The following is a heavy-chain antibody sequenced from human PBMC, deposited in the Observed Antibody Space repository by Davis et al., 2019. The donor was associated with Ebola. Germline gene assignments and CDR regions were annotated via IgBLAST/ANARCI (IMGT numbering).Heavy chain of an antibody. CDR3: AKAAGVQGVYYYYGMDV. D-gene: IGHD3-10*02. Sequence: PGGPLRLSCAASGFTFSSYSMSWVRQAPGKGLEWVSAISGSGGSTYYADSVKGRFTISRDNSKNTLYLQMNSLRAEDTAVYYCAKAAGVQGVYYYYGMDVWGQGTTVTVSS. V-gene: IGHV3-23*01. J-gene: IGHJ6*02. CDR2: ISGSGGST. CDR1: GFTFSSYS.